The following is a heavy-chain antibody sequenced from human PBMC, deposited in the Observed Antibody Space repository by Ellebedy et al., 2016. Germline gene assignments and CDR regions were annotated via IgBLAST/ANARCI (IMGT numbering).Heavy chain of an antibody. CDR2: IHYSGST. CDR1: GGSISTYY. V-gene: IGHV4-59*12. CDR3: ARDLDGYSAFDI. Sequence: SETLSLTCTVSGGSISTYYWSWIRQPPGKGLEWIGYIHYSGSTNCNPSLKSRVTISVDTSKNQFSLKLRSVTAADTAVYYCARDLDGYSAFDIWGQGTMVTVSS. J-gene: IGHJ3*02. D-gene: IGHD5-24*01.